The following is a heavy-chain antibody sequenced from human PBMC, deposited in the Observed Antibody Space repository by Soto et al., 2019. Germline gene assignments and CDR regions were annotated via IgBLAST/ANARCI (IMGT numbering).Heavy chain of an antibody. CDR3: AGWGGHDYNY. J-gene: IGHJ4*02. CDR1: GFTFTDFY. Sequence: EVQLVQSGGGLVQPGGSLRLSCVGSGFTFTDFYMNWVRQAPGKGLEWVANIRPDGSETNYVESVKGRFTTSRDNAKNSLCLQMNRLGADDTAVYYCAGWGGHDYNYWGQGILVTVSS. CDR2: IRPDGSET. D-gene: IGHD4-4*01. V-gene: IGHV3-7*03.